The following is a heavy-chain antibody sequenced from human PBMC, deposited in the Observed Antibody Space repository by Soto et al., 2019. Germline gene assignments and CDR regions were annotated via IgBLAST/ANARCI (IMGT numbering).Heavy chain of an antibody. CDR3: ARYPRRAPYFGLDV. J-gene: IGHJ6*02. CDR1: GGSMSIGGYY. Sequence: QVQLQESGPGLLKPSQTLSLTCTVSGGSMSIGGYYWSWIRQHPGKVLAWIGYIYDSGHNYYNPSHKSRLTISVDTSKNQFSMSLSSVTAADTAVYYCARYPRRAPYFGLDVWGQGTTVTVSS. V-gene: IGHV4-31*03. CDR2: IYDSGHN.